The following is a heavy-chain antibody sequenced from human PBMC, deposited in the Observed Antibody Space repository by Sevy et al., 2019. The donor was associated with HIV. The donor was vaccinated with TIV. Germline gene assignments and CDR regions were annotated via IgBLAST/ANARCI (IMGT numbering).Heavy chain of an antibody. Sequence: GGSLRLSCAASGFTFSSYWMHWVRQAPGQGLVWVSRVNNDGSGTIYADSVKGRFTISRDNAKNTVYLVMDSLRADDTAVYYCARGAASGGQRDTFDVWGKGTMVTVSS. CDR1: GFTFSSYW. D-gene: IGHD6-19*01. CDR2: VNNDGSGT. CDR3: ARGAASGGQRDTFDV. V-gene: IGHV3-74*01. J-gene: IGHJ3*01.